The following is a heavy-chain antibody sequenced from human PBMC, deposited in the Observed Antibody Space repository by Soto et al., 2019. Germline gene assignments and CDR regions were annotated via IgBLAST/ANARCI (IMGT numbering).Heavy chain of an antibody. J-gene: IGHJ3*02. D-gene: IGHD3-3*01. CDR2: IKSKTDGGTT. CDR3: TRITIFGVLAEAFDI. CDR1: GFTFSNAW. Sequence: EVQLVESGGGLVKPGGSLRLSCAASGFTFSNAWMSWVRQAPGKGLEWVGRIKSKTDGGTTDYAAPVKGRFTISGDDSKNTLYLQMNSLKTEDTAVYYCTRITIFGVLAEAFDIWGQGTMVTVSS. V-gene: IGHV3-15*01.